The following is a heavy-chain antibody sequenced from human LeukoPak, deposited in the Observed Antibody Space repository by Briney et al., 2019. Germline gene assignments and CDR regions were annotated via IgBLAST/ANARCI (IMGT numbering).Heavy chain of an antibody. CDR2: INPNSGGT. D-gene: IGHD2-2*01. CDR3: ARDIPSYDAFDI. V-gene: IGHV1-2*02. Sequence: ASVKVSCKASGYTFTGYYMHWVRQAPGQGLEWMGWINPNSGGTNYAQKFQGRVTMTRDTSISTAYMELSRLRPDDTAVYYCARDIPSYDAFDIWGQGTMVTVSS. J-gene: IGHJ3*02. CDR1: GYTFTGYY.